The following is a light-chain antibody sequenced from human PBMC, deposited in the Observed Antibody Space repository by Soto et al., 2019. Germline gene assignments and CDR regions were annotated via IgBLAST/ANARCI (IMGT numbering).Light chain of an antibody. CDR2: GAS. J-gene: IGKJ1*01. Sequence: EMVLTQSPGSLSLSPRERATLSCRASQTVVSTFFAWYQKKPGQAPRLLIYGASKRATDIPDRFSGSGSGTDFTLTISRLEPEDFAVYYCQQYMSSVTFGQGTKVEIK. CDR3: QQYMSSVT. CDR1: QTVVSTF. V-gene: IGKV3-20*01.